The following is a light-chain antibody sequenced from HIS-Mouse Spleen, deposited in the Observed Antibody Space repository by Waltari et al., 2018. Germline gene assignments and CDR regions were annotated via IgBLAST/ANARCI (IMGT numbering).Light chain of an antibody. CDR2: EDS. CDR3: YSTDSSGNHRV. Sequence: SYELTQPPSVSVSPGQTARITCSGDALPKKYAYWYQKKSGQAPVLVIYEDSKRPSGLPGRFSGASSGTMATLTISGAQVEDEADYYCYSTDSSGNHRVFGGGTKLTVL. V-gene: IGLV3-10*01. J-gene: IGLJ2*01. CDR1: ALPKKY.